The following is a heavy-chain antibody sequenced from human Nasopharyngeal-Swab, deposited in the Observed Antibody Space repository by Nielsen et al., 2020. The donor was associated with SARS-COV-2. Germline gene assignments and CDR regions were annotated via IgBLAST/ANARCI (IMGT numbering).Heavy chain of an antibody. CDR1: VGTFSSYA. Sequence: SVKVSCKASVGTFSSYAISWVRQAPGQGLEWMGGLIPIFGTANYAQKFQGRVTITADESTSTAYMELSSLRSEDTAVYYCARDRKNYYGSGSYYSPYYYYGMDVWGQGTTVTGSS. J-gene: IGHJ6*02. V-gene: IGHV1-69*13. D-gene: IGHD3-10*01. CDR3: ARDRKNYYGSGSYYSPYYYYGMDV. CDR2: LIPIFGTA.